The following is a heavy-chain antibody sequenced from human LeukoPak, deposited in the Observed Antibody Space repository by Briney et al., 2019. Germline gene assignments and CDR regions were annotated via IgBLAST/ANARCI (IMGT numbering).Heavy chain of an antibody. CDR2: IYYSGKT. V-gene: IGHV4-59*01. Sequence: SETLSLTCTVSGGSISIYYWTWIRQSPGRGLDWIGYIYYSGKTNYNPSLKGRVSISVDTSKNHFSLKLNSVTAADTAIYYCARGVTVTRLDYWGQGALVTVSS. J-gene: IGHJ4*02. CDR3: ARGVTVTRLDY. CDR1: GGSISIYY. D-gene: IGHD4-17*01.